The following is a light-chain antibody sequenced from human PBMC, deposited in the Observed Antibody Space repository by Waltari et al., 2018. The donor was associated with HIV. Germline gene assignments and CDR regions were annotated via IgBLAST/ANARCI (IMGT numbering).Light chain of an antibody. CDR2: AAS. J-gene: IGKJ1*01. Sequence: DIQMTQSPSSLSGSVGDKITITCRASHDISNYVAWYQQKPGKIPQLLIYAASTLQSGVPSRFSGGGSGTEFNFTIRSLQPEDVGTYYCQRYNSAPRTFGQGSTV. CDR3: QRYNSAPRT. CDR1: HDISNY. V-gene: IGKV1-27*01.